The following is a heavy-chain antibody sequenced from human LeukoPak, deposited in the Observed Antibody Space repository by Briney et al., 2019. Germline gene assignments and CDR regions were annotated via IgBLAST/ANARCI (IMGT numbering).Heavy chain of an antibody. Sequence: GESLKISCKGSGYSFTSYWIGWVRQMPGKGLELMGVIYPGDSATRYSPSFQGQVAISVDKSISTAYLQWSSLEASDTAMYYCARRVYTMVRGVGYNWFDPWGQGTLVTVSS. CDR2: IYPGDSAT. CDR1: GYSFTSYW. CDR3: ARRVYTMVRGVGYNWFDP. V-gene: IGHV5-51*01. D-gene: IGHD3-10*01. J-gene: IGHJ5*02.